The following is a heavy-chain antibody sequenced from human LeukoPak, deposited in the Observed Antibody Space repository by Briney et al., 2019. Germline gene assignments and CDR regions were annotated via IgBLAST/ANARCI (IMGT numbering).Heavy chain of an antibody. Sequence: ASVKVSCKASGYTFTSYYMHWVRQAPGQGLEWMGIINPSGGSTSYAQEFQGRVTMTRDTSTSTVYMELSSLRSEDTAVYYCARTGIAGNWYFDLWGRGTLVTVSS. CDR1: GYTFTSYY. D-gene: IGHD6-13*01. CDR3: ARTGIAGNWYFDL. V-gene: IGHV1-46*01. J-gene: IGHJ2*01. CDR2: INPSGGST.